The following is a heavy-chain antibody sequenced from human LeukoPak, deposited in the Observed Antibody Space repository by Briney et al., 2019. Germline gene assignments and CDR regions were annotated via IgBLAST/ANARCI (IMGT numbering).Heavy chain of an antibody. CDR3: ARISTSDP. V-gene: IGHV1-69*01. J-gene: IGHJ5*02. CDR2: SSPLFSTT. Sequence: SSVKVSSKTSVDTFDKYAISWVRQAPGHGLEWMGGSSPLFSTTHYAQKFQDRRISTADDSTSTAYMELSSVRSEDTAVYYCARISTSDPWGQGNLVTVSS. CDR1: VDTFDKYA.